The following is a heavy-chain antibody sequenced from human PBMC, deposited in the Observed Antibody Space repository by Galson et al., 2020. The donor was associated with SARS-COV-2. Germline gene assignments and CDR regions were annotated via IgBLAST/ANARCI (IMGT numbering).Heavy chain of an antibody. V-gene: IGHV2-5*02. Sequence: SGPTLVKPTQTLTLTCTFSGFSLTTSAVGVGWIRQPPGKALEWLAIIYWDDDERYSPSLKSRLTITKDTSKNQVVLTLTNMDPVDTATYYGADRRSYSDDGGDDWDGYVGAFEVWGQGTMVTVSS. CDR3: ADRRSYSDDGGDDWDGYVGAFEV. CDR1: GFSLTTSAVG. J-gene: IGHJ3*01. D-gene: IGHD2-21*01. CDR2: IYWDDDE.